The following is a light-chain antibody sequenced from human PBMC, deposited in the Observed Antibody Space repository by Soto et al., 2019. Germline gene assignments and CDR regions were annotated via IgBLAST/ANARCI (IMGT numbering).Light chain of an antibody. J-gene: IGLJ2*01. CDR3: CSYAVSDTMI. CDR1: SGDIGNYNL. CDR2: EGT. V-gene: IGLV2-23*01. Sequence: QSALPQPAPVPGSPGQSTTISCTGTSGDIGNYNLGSWFQHHPGEAPKLLIYEGTRRPSGVSSRFSGSKSGNTASLTVSGLQAEDEANYYCCSYAVSDTMIFGGGTKLTVL.